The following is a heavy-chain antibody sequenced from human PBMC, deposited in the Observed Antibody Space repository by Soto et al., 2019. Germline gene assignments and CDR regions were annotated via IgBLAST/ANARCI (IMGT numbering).Heavy chain of an antibody. D-gene: IGHD3-10*01. CDR3: ATPGRAAWFNP. V-gene: IGHV4-39*01. J-gene: IGHJ5*02. CDR2: IYCSGST. Sequence: SETLSLTCAVSGGSISSGGYSWGWIRQPPGKGLEWIGSIYCSGSTYYNPSLKSRVTISVDTSKNQFSLKLSSVTASDTAVYYCATPGRAAWFNPWGQENLVTVSS. CDR1: GGSISSGGYS.